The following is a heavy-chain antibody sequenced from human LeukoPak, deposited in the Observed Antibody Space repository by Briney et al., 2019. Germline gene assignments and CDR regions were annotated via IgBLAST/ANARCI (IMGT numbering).Heavy chain of an antibody. J-gene: IGHJ4*02. CDR3: ARDFCSGGSCYSYFHY. CDR2: IYYSGST. CDR1: GGSISSGDYY. V-gene: IGHV4-30-4*01. Sequence: SQTLSLTCTVSGGSISSGDYYWSWIRQPPGKGLEWIGYIYYSGSTYYNPSPKSRVTISVDTSKNQFSLGLSSVTAADTAVYYCARDFCSGGSCYSYFHYWGQGTLVTVSS. D-gene: IGHD2-15*01.